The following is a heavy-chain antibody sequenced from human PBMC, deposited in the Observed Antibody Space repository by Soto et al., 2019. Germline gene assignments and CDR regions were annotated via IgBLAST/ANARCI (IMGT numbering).Heavy chain of an antibody. CDR2: ISSSGSTI. CDR1: GFTFSDYY. J-gene: IGHJ6*03. Sequence: GGSLRLSCAASGFTFSDYYMSWIRQAPGKGLEWVSYISSSGSTIYYADSVKGRFTISRDNAKNSLYLQMNSLRAEDTAVYYCARPEDEDPLLFTGFLYMDVWGKGTTVTVSS. D-gene: IGHD1-26*01. V-gene: IGHV3-11*01. CDR3: ARPEDEDPLLFTGFLYMDV.